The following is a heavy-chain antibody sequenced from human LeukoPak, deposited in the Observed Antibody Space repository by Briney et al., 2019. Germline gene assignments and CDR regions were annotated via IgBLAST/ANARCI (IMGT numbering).Heavy chain of an antibody. Sequence: GGSLRLSCAASGFTFDDYAMHWVRRAPGKGLEWVSGISWNSGSIGYADSVKGRFTISRDNAKNSLYLQMNSLRAEDTALYYCAKDTSKLLWFGEFSALDYWGQGTLVTVSS. CDR1: GFTFDDYA. CDR3: AKDTSKLLWFGEFSALDY. J-gene: IGHJ4*02. D-gene: IGHD3-10*01. V-gene: IGHV3-9*01. CDR2: ISWNSGSI.